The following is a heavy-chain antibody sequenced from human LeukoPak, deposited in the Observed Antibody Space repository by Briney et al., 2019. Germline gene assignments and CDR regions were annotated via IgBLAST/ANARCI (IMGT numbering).Heavy chain of an antibody. Sequence: SETLSLTCTVSGGSISSSSYYWGWIRQPPGKGLEWIGSIYYSGSTYYNPSLKSRVTISVDTSKNQFSLKLSSVTAADTAVYYCARDSDTARPFDYWGQGTLVTVSS. D-gene: IGHD5-18*01. CDR2: IYYSGST. J-gene: IGHJ4*02. V-gene: IGHV4-39*07. CDR1: GGSISSSSYY. CDR3: ARDSDTARPFDY.